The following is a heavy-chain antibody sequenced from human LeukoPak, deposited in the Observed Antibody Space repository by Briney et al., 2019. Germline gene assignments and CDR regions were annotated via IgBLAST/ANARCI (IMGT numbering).Heavy chain of an antibody. Sequence: SETLSLTCAVYGGSFSGYYWSWIRQPPGKGLEWIGEINHSGSTNYNPSLKSRVTISVDTSKNQLSLKLSSVTAADTAVYYCARSSGWYRKTYYFDYWGQGTLVTVSS. D-gene: IGHD6-19*01. V-gene: IGHV4-34*01. J-gene: IGHJ4*02. CDR1: GGSFSGYY. CDR3: ARSSGWYRKTYYFDY. CDR2: INHSGST.